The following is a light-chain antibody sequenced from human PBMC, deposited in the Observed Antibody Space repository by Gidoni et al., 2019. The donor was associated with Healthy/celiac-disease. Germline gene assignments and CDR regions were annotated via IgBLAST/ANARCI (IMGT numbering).Light chain of an antibody. V-gene: IGKV4-1*01. Sequence: DIVMTQSPDSLAVSLGERATINCKSSQNVLYRSNTKNYLAWYQQKPGQPPKLLIYWASTRESGVPDRFSGSGSGTDFTLTISSLQAEDVAVYYCQQYYSTPLTFGGGTKVEIK. CDR2: WAS. CDR3: QQYYSTPLT. J-gene: IGKJ4*01. CDR1: QNVLYRSNTKNY.